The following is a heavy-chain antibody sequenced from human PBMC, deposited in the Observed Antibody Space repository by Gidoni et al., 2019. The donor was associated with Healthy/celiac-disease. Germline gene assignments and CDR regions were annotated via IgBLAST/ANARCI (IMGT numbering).Heavy chain of an antibody. CDR1: GGSFSGYY. CDR2: ITHSGST. Sequence: QVQLQQWGAGLLKPSETLSLTCAVYGGSFSGYYWSWIRQPPGKGLEWIGEITHSGSTNYNPSLKGRVTISVDTSKNQFSLKLSSVTAADTAVYYCARGSRQWLVRVGYFDLWGRGTLVTVSS. V-gene: IGHV4-34*01. J-gene: IGHJ2*01. D-gene: IGHD6-19*01. CDR3: ARGSRQWLVRVGYFDL.